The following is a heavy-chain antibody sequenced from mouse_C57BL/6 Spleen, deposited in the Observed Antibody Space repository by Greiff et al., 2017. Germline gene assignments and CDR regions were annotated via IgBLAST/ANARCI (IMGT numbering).Heavy chain of an antibody. CDR2: IYPGDGDT. CDR1: GYAFSSSW. J-gene: IGHJ2*01. D-gene: IGHD1-1*01. CDR3: VIHYYGSSNCDD. V-gene: IGHV1-82*01. Sequence: VQLQQSGPELVKPGASVKISCKASGYAFSSSWMNWVKQRPGKGLEWIGRIYPGDGDTNYNGKFKGKATLTVDKSSSTAYMQLSSLTSEDSAVYVCVIHYYGSSNCDDWGQGTTLTVSS.